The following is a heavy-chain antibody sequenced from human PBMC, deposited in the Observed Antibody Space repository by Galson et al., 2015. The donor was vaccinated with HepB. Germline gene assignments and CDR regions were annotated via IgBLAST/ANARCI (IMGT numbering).Heavy chain of an antibody. Sequence: SLRLSCAASEFILSMYCMNWVRQAPGNGLEWVANIKEDGSEKNYVDSVKGRFNIARDNAKNSLYLQMNSLRAVDTAVYDCARVKRGEWYSFYYYGMDVWGGCTLVTVSS. J-gene: IGHJ6*04. CDR3: ARVKRGEWYSFYYYGMDV. CDR1: EFILSMYC. CDR2: IKEDGSEK. D-gene: IGHD3-10*01. V-gene: IGHV3-7*03.